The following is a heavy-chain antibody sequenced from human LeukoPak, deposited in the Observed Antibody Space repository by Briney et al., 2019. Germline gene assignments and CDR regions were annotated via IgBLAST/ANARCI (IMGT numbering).Heavy chain of an antibody. V-gene: IGHV1-24*01. J-gene: IGHJ4*02. CDR3: ATDLWELLGVDY. Sequence: ASVKVSCKVSGDTLTELSMHGVRQAPGKGLEWMGGFDPEDGETIYAQKFQGRVTMTEDTSTDTAYMELSSLRSEDTAVYYCATDLWELLGVDYWGQGTLVTVSS. D-gene: IGHD1-26*01. CDR1: GDTLTELS. CDR2: FDPEDGET.